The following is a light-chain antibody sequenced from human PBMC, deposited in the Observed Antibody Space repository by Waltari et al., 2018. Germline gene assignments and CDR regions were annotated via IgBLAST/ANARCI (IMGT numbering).Light chain of an antibody. CDR1: QSISSW. V-gene: IGKV1-5*03. CDR2: KAS. Sequence: DIQMPQSPSTLSASVGDRVTITCRASQSISSWLAWYQQKPGKAPNLLIYKASSLEGGVPSRFSGSGSGTEFTLTISSLQPDDCATYYCQQYNSYPGTFGQGTKVEIK. J-gene: IGKJ1*01. CDR3: QQYNSYPGT.